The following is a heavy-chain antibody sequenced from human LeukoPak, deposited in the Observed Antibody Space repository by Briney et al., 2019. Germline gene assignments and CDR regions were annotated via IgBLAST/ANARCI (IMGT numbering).Heavy chain of an antibody. D-gene: IGHD6-13*01. CDR2: IYTSGST. CDR1: GGSISSYY. Sequence: SETLSLTCTVSGGSISSYYWSWIRQPAGKGLEWIGRIYTSGSTNYNPSLKSRVTISVDTSKNQFSLRLSSVTAADTAVYYCARGRESSSWYWLDPWGQGTLVTVSS. V-gene: IGHV4-4*07. CDR3: ARGRESSSWYWLDP. J-gene: IGHJ5*02.